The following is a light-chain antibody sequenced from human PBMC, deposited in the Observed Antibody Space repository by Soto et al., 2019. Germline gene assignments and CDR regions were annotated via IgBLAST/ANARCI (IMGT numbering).Light chain of an antibody. CDR3: SSYGGKTNFVL. CDR2: EVT. CDR1: RNDVGGHKF. J-gene: IGLJ7*01. Sequence: QSALTQPPSASGSPGQSVTISCTVSRNDVGGHKFVSWYQHHPGKAPKLIIYEVTQRPSGVTHRFSGSKSDNTASLTVSGLQPEDEADYFCSSYGGKTNFVLFGGGTQLTVL. V-gene: IGLV2-8*01.